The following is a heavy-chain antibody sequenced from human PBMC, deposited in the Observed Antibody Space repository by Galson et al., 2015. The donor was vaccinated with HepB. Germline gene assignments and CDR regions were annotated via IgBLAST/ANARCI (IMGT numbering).Heavy chain of an antibody. CDR1: GFTFSSYA. V-gene: IGHV3-30*04. CDR2: ISYDGSNK. D-gene: IGHD1-7*01. CDR3: ATAKTRYNWNYSLYYYGMDV. Sequence: SLRLSCAASGFTFSSYAMHWVRQAPGKGLEWVAVISYDGSNKYYADSVKGRFTISRDNSKNTLYLQMNSLRAEDTAVYYCATAKTRYNWNYSLYYYGMDVWGQGTTVTVSS. J-gene: IGHJ6*02.